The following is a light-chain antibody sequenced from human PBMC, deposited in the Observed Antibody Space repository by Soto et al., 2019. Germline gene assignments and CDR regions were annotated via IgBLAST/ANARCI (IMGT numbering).Light chain of an antibody. J-gene: IGKJ1*01. CDR2: AAS. CDR3: QQSYSAPPT. V-gene: IGKV2-28*01. Sequence: DFVMTQSPRSLPVTPGGPASISCRSSQSLLHSNGYNYLDWYLQKPGQSPQLLIYAASNLQSGVPSRFGGSGSGTDFTLTISSLQPEDLATYYCQQSYSAPPTFGQGTKVDIK. CDR1: QSLLHSNGYNY.